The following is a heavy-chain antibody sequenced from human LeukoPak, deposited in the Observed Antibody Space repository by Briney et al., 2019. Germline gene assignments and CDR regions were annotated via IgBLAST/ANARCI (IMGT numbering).Heavy chain of an antibody. Sequence: GGSLRLSCAASGFSFSSYNMYWVRQAPGQGLEWVSSITTTGGSIYYADSVRGRFTISRDNAKNSVYLQMNSLRADDTAVYYCARDSQVIIAAADGGRLGDFDYWGQGTLVTVSS. CDR3: ARDSQVIIAAADGGRLGDFDY. V-gene: IGHV3-21*06. D-gene: IGHD6-13*01. CDR2: ITTTGGSI. J-gene: IGHJ4*02. CDR1: GFSFSSYN.